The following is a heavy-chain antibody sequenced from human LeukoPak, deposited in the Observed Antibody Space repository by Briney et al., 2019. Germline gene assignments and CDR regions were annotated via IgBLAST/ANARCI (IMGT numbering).Heavy chain of an antibody. CDR2: VNHSGYT. CDR1: GMSFTSYY. D-gene: IGHD4-17*01. Sequence: SETLSLTCGVSGMSFTSYYWSWIRQTPGKGLEWIGEVNHSGYTNMNPSPKSRVTISVDTSKNQFSLMMTSVTAADTAVYFCARMTTGHDYWGQGTLVAVSS. V-gene: IGHV4-34*01. CDR3: ARMTTGHDY. J-gene: IGHJ4*02.